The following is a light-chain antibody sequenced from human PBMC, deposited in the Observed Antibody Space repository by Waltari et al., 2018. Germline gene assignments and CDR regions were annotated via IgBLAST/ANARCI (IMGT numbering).Light chain of an antibody. J-gene: IGKJ1*01. CDR3: QQRSKWPGT. CDR1: QSVADY. V-gene: IGKV3-11*01. Sequence: EILLTQSPVTLSLSPGERATLSCRASQSVADYLVWYQQRAGQAPRLLIYDASNRAAGIPDRFSGSGSGTDFTLTISSLEPEDFVVYYCQQRSKWPGTFGQGTKIEI. CDR2: DAS.